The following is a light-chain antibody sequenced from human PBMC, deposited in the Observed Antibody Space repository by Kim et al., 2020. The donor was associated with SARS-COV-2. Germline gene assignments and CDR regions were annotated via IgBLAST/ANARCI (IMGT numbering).Light chain of an antibody. CDR1: QSVSGSS. Sequence: EVVLTQSPGTLSVSPGERATLSCRASQSVSGSSLAWYQQKAGQAPRLVIFGASSRATGIPDRFSGSGSGTDFTLTISRLEPEDFAVYYCQHYGSSPPYTFGQGTKVDIK. V-gene: IGKV3-20*01. CDR3: QHYGSSPPYT. J-gene: IGKJ2*01. CDR2: GAS.